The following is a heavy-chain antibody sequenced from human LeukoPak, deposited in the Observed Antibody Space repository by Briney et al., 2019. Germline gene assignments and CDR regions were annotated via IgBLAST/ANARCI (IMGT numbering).Heavy chain of an antibody. CDR3: ARGRTYYYGSGYYYGMDV. CDR2: IYYSGST. V-gene: IGHV4-39*07. D-gene: IGHD3-10*01. Sequence: SETLSLTCTVSGGAIDSNSYYWGWIRQPPGKGLEWIGSIYYSGSTYYNPSLKSRVTISVDTSKNQFSLKLSSVTAADTAVYYCARGRTYYYGSGYYYGMDVWGQGTTVTVSS. CDR1: GGAIDSNSYY. J-gene: IGHJ6*02.